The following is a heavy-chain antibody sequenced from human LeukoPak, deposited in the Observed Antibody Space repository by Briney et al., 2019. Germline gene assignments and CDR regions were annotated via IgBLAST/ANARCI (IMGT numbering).Heavy chain of an antibody. D-gene: IGHD4-17*01. CDR2: VSFGSSYI. J-gene: IGHJ5*02. CDR3: ARASTEYAVTDGFDT. Sequence: GGSLRLSCAASGFTFNTYWMTWVRQAPGKGLQWVSYVSFGSSYISYADSLKGRFTISRDDAKSSVYPEMTSLRAEDTAVYYCARASTEYAVTDGFDTWGPGTLVTVSS. V-gene: IGHV3-21*01. CDR1: GFTFNTYW.